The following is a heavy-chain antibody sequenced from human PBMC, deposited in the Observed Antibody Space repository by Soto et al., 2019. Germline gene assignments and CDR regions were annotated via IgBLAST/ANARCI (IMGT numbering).Heavy chain of an antibody. D-gene: IGHD4-17*01. CDR3: ARVNDYGDYANYYYGMDV. CDR2: IIPILGIA. J-gene: IGHJ6*02. CDR1: GGTFSSYT. Sequence: QVQLVQSGAEVKKPGSSVKVSCKASGGTFSSYTISWVRQAPGQGLEWMGRIIPILGIANYAQKFQGRVTITADKSTSKAYMELSSLRSEDTAVYYCARVNDYGDYANYYYGMDVWGQGTTVTVSS. V-gene: IGHV1-69*02.